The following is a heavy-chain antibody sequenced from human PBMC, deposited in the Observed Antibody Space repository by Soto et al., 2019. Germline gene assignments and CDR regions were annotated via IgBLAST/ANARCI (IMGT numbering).Heavy chain of an antibody. CDR3: ARIVRSGGSCYHSNAFDI. V-gene: IGHV2-70*11. D-gene: IGHD2-15*01. CDR1: GFSLSTSGMC. J-gene: IGHJ3*02. CDR2: IDWDDDK. Sequence: SGPTLVNPTQTLTLTCTFSGFSLSTSGMCVSWIRQPPGKALEWLARIDWDDDKYYSTSLKTRLTISKDTSKNQVVLTMTNMDPVDTATFYCARIVRSGGSCYHSNAFDIWGQGTMVTVSS.